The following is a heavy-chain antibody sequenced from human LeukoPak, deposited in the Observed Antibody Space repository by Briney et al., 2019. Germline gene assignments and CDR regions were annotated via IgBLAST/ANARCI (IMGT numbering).Heavy chain of an antibody. Sequence: GGSLRLSCAASGFTFSSYSMNWVRQAPGKGLEWVSYISSSSSTIYYADSVKGRFTISRDNAKNSLYLQMNSLRAEDTAVYYCARAQLTIDYWGQGTLVTVSS. V-gene: IGHV3-48*01. D-gene: IGHD4/OR15-4a*01. CDR3: ARAQLTIDY. CDR1: GFTFSSYS. J-gene: IGHJ4*02. CDR2: ISSSSSTI.